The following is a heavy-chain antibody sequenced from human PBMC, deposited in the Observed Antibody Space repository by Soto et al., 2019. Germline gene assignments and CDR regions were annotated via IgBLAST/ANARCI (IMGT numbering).Heavy chain of an antibody. D-gene: IGHD2-21*02. Sequence: TSETLSLTCTVSGGSISSYYWSWFRQPPGKGLEWIGYIYYSGSTDYNPSLKSRVTISVDTSKNQFSLKLNSVTAADTAVYYCAKDAHPRDGDCSVADYWGQGTLVTVSS. V-gene: IGHV4-59*01. J-gene: IGHJ4*02. CDR2: IYYSGST. CDR1: GGSISSYY. CDR3: AKDAHPRDGDCSVADY.